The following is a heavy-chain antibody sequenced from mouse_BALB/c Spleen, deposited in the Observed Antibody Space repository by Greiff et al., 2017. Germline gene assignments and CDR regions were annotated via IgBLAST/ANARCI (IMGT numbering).Heavy chain of an antibody. J-gene: IGHJ2*01. V-gene: IGHV5-17*02. CDR2: ISSGSSTI. Sequence: EVMLVESGGGLVQPGGSRKLSCAASGFTFSSFGMHWVRQAPEKGLEWVAYISSGSSTIYYADTVKGRFTISRDNPKNTLFLQMTSLRSEDTAMYYCARVGWLRQGFDYWGQGTTLTVSS. CDR1: GFTFSSFG. CDR3: ARVGWLRQGFDY. D-gene: IGHD2-2*01.